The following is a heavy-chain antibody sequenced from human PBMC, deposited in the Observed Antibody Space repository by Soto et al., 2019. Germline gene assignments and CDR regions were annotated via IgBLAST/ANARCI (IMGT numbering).Heavy chain of an antibody. Sequence: GSLRLSCAASGFSVSGNYMNWVRQAPGKGLEWVSTIYSGGSTYYADSVKGRFTISRDNSKNTLYLQMNSLRAEDTAVYYCASLRFLGSWGQGTLVTVSS. V-gene: IGHV3-53*01. J-gene: IGHJ5*02. CDR2: IYSGGST. CDR3: ASLRFLGS. D-gene: IGHD3-3*01. CDR1: GFSVSGNY.